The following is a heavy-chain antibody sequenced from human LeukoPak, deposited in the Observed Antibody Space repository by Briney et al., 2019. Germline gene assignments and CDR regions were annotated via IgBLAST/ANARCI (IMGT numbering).Heavy chain of an antibody. CDR2: ISSSGSTI. CDR1: GFTFSDYY. CDR3: ARDLEQQLVGIYYFDY. Sequence: GGSLRLSCAAPGFTFSDYYMSWIRQAPGKGLEWVSYISSSGSTIYYADSVKGRFTISRDNAKNSLYLQMNSLRAEDTAVYYCARDLEQQLVGIYYFDYWGQGTLVTVSS. V-gene: IGHV3-11*01. J-gene: IGHJ4*02. D-gene: IGHD6-13*01.